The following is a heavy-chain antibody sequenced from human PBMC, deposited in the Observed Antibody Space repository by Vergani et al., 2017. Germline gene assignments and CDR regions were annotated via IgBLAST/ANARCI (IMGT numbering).Heavy chain of an antibody. CDR3: AKDLTGSGSYYMGDYFDY. CDR2: ISSSSSYI. V-gene: IGHV3-21*04. CDR1: GFTFSSYS. Sequence: EVQLVESGGGLAKRGGSLRLSCAASGFTFSSYSMNWVRQAPGKGLEWVSSISSSSSYIHYSNSLKGRFTISRDNSKSSMYLQLNSLRAEDTAVYYCAKDLTGSGSYYMGDYFDYWGQGTLVTVSS. D-gene: IGHD3-10*01. J-gene: IGHJ4*02.